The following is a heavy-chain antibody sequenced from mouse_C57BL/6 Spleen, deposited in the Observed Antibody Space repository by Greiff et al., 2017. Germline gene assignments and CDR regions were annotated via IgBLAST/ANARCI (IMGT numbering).Heavy chain of an antibody. V-gene: IGHV1-4*01. Sequence: QVQLQQSGAELARPGASVKMSCKASGYTFTSYTMHWVKQRPGQGLEWIGYINPSSGYTKYNQKFKDKATLTADKSSSTAYMQLSSLTSEDSAVYYCAAGGYDGCAYWGQGTLVTVSA. J-gene: IGHJ3*01. CDR1: GYTFTSYT. CDR3: AAGGYDGCAY. CDR2: INPSSGYT. D-gene: IGHD2-3*01.